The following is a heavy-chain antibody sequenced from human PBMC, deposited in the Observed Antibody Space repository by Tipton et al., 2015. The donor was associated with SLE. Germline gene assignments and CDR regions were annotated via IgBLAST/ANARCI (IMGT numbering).Heavy chain of an antibody. CDR2: LDDSGNT. CDR1: GDSLSSSY. CDR3: ANGSGWYKD. J-gene: IGHJ4*02. Sequence: TLSLTCIVSGDSLSSSYWSWIRQPPGKGLEWIGSLDDSGNTNYNPSLRSRVTMSIDTSKSQFSLKLSSVTAADTAVFYCANGSGWYKDWGQGTLVTVSS. D-gene: IGHD6-19*01. V-gene: IGHV4-59*01.